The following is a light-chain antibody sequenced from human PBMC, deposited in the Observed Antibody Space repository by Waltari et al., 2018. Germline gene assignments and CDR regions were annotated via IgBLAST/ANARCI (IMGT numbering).Light chain of an antibody. CDR3: SSRASSDIPEWV. CDR1: SLRRYY. Sequence: SSELTQDPNVSVALGQTVSITCDGGSLRRYYARWYQHKSGQAHTIVIYGKNNRPSGTPDRFSGSTSGNTAILTITGAQAEDEAMYFCSSRASSDIPEWVFGGGTKLTVL. J-gene: IGLJ3*02. CDR2: GKN. V-gene: IGLV3-19*01.